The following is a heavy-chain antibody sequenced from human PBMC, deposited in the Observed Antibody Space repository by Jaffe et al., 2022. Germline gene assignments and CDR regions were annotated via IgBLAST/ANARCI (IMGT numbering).Heavy chain of an antibody. V-gene: IGHV3-23*01. D-gene: IGHD3-3*01. CDR2: ISGSGGST. Sequence: EVQLLESGGGLVQPGGSLRLSCAASGFTFSSYAMSWVRQAPGKGLEWVSAISGSGGSTYYADSVKGRFTISRDNSKNTLYLQMNSLRAEDTAVYYCAKDAALHFYDFWSGYYPIYFDYWGQGTLVTVSS. J-gene: IGHJ4*02. CDR1: GFTFSSYA. CDR3: AKDAALHFYDFWSGYYPIYFDY.